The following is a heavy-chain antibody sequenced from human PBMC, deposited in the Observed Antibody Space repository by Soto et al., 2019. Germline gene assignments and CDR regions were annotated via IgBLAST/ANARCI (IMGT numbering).Heavy chain of an antibody. CDR3: ARPDLWGYGSGSEPYYYYGMDV. D-gene: IGHD3-10*01. CDR1: GGTFSSYA. Sequence: ASVKVSCKASGGTFSSYAISWVRQAPGQGLEWMGGIIPIFGTANYAQKFQGRVTITADESTSTAYMELSSLRSEDTAVYYCARPDLWGYGSGSEPYYYYGMDVWGQGTTVTVSS. V-gene: IGHV1-69*13. J-gene: IGHJ6*02. CDR2: IIPIFGTA.